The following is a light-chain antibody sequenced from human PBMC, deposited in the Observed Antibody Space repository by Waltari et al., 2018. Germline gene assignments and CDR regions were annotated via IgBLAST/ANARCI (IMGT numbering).Light chain of an antibody. J-gene: IGLJ2*01. CDR2: SNN. CDR3: AAWDDSLNGVV. CDR1: SSNIGSNT. V-gene: IGLV1-44*01. Sequence: QPVLTQPPSASGTPGQRVTIPCSGSSSNIGSNTVNWYQQLPGTAPKLLIYSNNKRPSGVPDRFSGSKSGTSASLAISGLQSEDEADYYCAAWDDSLNGVVFGGGTKLTVL.